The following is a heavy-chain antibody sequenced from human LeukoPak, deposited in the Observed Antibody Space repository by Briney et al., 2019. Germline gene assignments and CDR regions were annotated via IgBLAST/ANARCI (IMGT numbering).Heavy chain of an antibody. CDR2: INHSGST. J-gene: IGHJ5*02. CDR3: ARGGFTVWFDP. CDR1: GGSFSGYY. Sequence: SETLSLTCAVYGGSFSGYYWSWIRQPPGKGLEWIGEINHSGSTNYNPSLKSRVTISVDTSKNQFSLKLSSVTAADTAVYYCARGGFTVWFDPWGQGILVTVSS. D-gene: IGHD4-11*01. V-gene: IGHV4-34*01.